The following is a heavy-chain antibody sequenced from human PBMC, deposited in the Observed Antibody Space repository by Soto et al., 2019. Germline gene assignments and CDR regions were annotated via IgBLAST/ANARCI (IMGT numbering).Heavy chain of an antibody. CDR1: GGSINSGGFY. V-gene: IGHV4-31*03. Sequence: SETLSLTCTVSGGSINSGGFYWSWIRQHPGKGLEWIGYIYYSGSTYYNPSLKSRVTISVDRSKKQFSLKLSSVTAADAAVYYCARAHYGDYGYGMDVWGQGTTVAVSS. CDR3: ARAHYGDYGYGMDV. CDR2: IYYSGST. D-gene: IGHD4-17*01. J-gene: IGHJ6*02.